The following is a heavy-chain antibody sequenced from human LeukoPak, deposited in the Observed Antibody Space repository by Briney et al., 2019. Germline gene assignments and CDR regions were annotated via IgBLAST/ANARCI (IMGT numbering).Heavy chain of an antibody. CDR1: GGSISSYY. CDR3: ARGVEGTTVTTFRDYYMDV. J-gene: IGHJ6*03. D-gene: IGHD4-17*01. CDR2: IYYSGST. V-gene: IGHV4-59*01. Sequence: PSETLSLTCTVSGGSISSYYWSWIRQPPGKGLEWIGYIYYSGSTNHNPSLKSRVTISVDTSKNQFSLKLSSVTAADTAVYYCARGVEGTTVTTFRDYYMDVWGKGTTVTVSS.